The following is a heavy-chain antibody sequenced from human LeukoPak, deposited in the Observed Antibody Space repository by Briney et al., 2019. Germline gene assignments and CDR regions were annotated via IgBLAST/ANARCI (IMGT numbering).Heavy chain of an antibody. CDR2: ISAYNGNT. V-gene: IGHV1-18*01. CDR1: GYTFTSYG. CDR3: ASPSATYYYYGMDV. J-gene: IGHJ6*02. D-gene: IGHD2-15*01. Sequence: ASVKVSCKASGYTFTSYGISWVRQAPGQGLEWMGWISAYNGNTNYAQKLQGRVTMTTDTSTSTAYMELRSLRSDDTAVYYCASPSATYYYYGMDVWGQGTTVTVSS.